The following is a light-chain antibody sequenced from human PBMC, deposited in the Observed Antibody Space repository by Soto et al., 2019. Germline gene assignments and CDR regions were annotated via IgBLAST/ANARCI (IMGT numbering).Light chain of an antibody. CDR2: GAS. J-gene: IGKJ1*01. CDR3: QQYNYWPET. V-gene: IGKV3-15*01. CDR1: QSVSSN. Sequence: DIQMTLSPATLSVSPGKRATLSCRASQSVSSNLAWYQQNPGQAPRLLIYGASTRATGIPARFSGSGSGTEFTLTISSLQSEDFAVYYCQQYNYWPETVGQGTKVDI.